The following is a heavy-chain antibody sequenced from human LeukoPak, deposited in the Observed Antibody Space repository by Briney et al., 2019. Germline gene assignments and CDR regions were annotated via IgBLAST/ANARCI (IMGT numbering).Heavy chain of an antibody. CDR2: INPNSGGT. D-gene: IGHD6-13*01. Sequence: GASVKVSCKASGYTFTGYYMHWVRQAPGQGLEWMGWINPNSGGTNYAQKFQGRVTMTRDTSISTAYMELSRLRSDDTAVYYCARDRRVKLPVAAAGLTTIDYWGQGTLVTVSS. CDR3: ARDRRVKLPVAAAGLTTIDY. CDR1: GYTFTGYY. J-gene: IGHJ4*02. V-gene: IGHV1-2*02.